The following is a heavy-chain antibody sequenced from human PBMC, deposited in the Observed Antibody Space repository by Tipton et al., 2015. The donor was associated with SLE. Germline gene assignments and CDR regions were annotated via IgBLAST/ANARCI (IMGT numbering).Heavy chain of an antibody. Sequence: TLSLTCTVSGGSIISSSHYWGWIRQPPGKGLEYIGSIYYSGSPYYNPSLKSRVTISLDTSKNQFSLKLSSVTAADTAVYYCARHASRRSGSYNEIDYWGQGTLVTVSS. J-gene: IGHJ4*02. CDR1: GGSIISSSHY. CDR3: ARHASRRSGSYNEIDY. V-gene: IGHV4-39*01. CDR2: IYYSGSP. D-gene: IGHD3-10*01.